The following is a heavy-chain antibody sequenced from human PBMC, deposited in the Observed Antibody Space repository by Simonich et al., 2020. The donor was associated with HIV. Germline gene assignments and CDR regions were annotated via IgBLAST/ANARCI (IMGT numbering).Heavy chain of an antibody. CDR2: VNSDGRST. CDR3: ARDLVGSAFDI. Sequence: EVQLVESGGDLVQPGGSLRLSCAASGFTFSTYWMHWVRQAPGKGLVWVSRVNSDGRSTSYADSVKGRFTISRDNAKNTLYRQMNSLRAEDTAVYYCARDLVGSAFDIWGQGTMVTVSS. V-gene: IGHV3-74*01. J-gene: IGHJ3*02. D-gene: IGHD2-8*02. CDR1: GFTFSTYW.